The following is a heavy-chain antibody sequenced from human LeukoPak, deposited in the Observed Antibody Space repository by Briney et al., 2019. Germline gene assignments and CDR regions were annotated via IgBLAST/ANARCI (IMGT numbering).Heavy chain of an antibody. V-gene: IGHV1-2*02. Sequence: ASVKVSCKHTFTGHNIHWVRQAPGQRLEFVAWINPTSGDIKYAQKFQGRVTMARDTSINTAYMVLSSLTSDDAALYYCVVSVQAPAIPAFDSWGQGTPVTVSP. J-gene: IGHJ5*01. CDR2: INPTSGDI. D-gene: IGHD3-22*01. CDR1: TFTGHN. CDR3: VVSVQAPAIPAFDS.